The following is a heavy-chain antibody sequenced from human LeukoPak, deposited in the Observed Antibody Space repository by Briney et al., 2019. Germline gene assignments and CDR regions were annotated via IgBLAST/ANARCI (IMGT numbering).Heavy chain of an antibody. CDR1: GGSISSYY. J-gene: IGHJ4*02. D-gene: IGHD3-22*01. CDR3: ARQLYYYDGSGYDY. CDR2: IYYSGST. Sequence: SETLSLTCTVSGGSISSYYWSWIRQPPGKGLEWIGYIYYSGSTNYNPSLKSRVTISVDTSKNQFSLKLSSVTAADTAVYYCARQLYYYDGSGYDYWGQGTLVTVSS. V-gene: IGHV4-59*01.